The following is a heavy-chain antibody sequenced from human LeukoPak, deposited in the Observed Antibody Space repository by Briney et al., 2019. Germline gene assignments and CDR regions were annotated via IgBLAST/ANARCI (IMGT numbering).Heavy chain of an antibody. CDR1: GYSFTDYY. D-gene: IGHD2-21*01. Sequence: GASVKVSCKTSGYSFTDYYMHWVRQAPGQGLEWMGWINPNSGGTSSAQKFQGRVTMTRDTCITTVYLEVRWLTSDDTAVYYCARADRLHGGPYLIGPWGQGTLVTVSS. CDR2: INPNSGGT. CDR3: ARADRLHGGPYLIGP. V-gene: IGHV1-2*02. J-gene: IGHJ5*02.